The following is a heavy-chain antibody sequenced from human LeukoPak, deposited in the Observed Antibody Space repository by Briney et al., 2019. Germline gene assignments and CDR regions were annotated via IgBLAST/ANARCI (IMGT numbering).Heavy chain of an antibody. Sequence: GASVKVSCKASGYTFTSYGISWVRQAPGQGLEWMGWISAYNGNTNYAQKLQGRVTMTTDTSTSTAYMELRSLRSDDTAVYYCARDRDQLLPWYFDLWGRGTLVTVSS. CDR2: ISAYNGNT. V-gene: IGHV1-18*01. CDR1: GYTFTSYG. CDR3: ARDRDQLLPWYFDL. J-gene: IGHJ2*01. D-gene: IGHD2-2*01.